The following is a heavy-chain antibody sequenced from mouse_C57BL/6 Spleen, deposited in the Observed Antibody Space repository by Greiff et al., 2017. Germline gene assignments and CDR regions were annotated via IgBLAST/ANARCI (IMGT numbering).Heavy chain of an antibody. CDR3: TRVVRPYWYFDV. CDR2: IRLKSDNYAT. V-gene: IGHV6-3*01. CDR1: GFTFSNYW. D-gene: IGHD1-2*01. J-gene: IGHJ1*03. Sequence: DVKLVESGGGLVQPGGSMKLSCVASGFTFSNYWMNWVRQSPEKGLEWVAQIRLKSDNYATHYAESVKGRFTISRDDSKSSVYLQMNNLRAEDTGIYYCTRVVRPYWYFDVWGTGTTVTVSS.